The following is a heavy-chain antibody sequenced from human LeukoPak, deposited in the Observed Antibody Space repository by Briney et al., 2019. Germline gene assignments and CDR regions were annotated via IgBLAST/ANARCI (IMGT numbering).Heavy chain of an antibody. CDR1: GFTFSSYA. D-gene: IGHD6-19*01. CDR3: ARVGVGSGWYFDY. CDR2: ISGSGGST. V-gene: IGHV3-23*01. Sequence: PGGSLRLSCAASGFTFSSYAMSWVRQAPGKGLEWVSAISGSGGSTYYADSVKGRFTISRDNSKNSLYLQMNSLRAEDTAVYYCARVGVGSGWYFDYWGQGTLVTVSS. J-gene: IGHJ4*02.